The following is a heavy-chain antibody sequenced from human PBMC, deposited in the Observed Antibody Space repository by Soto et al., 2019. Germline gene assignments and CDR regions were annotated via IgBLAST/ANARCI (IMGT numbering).Heavy chain of an antibody. CDR2: IKGDGSEK. CDR1: GFTFSTYW. CDR3: ASSLL. Sequence: EVQMVESGGGLVQPGGSLRLSCAASGFTFSTYWMYWVRQAPGKGLEWVANIKGDGSEKNYVDAVKGRFTISRDNAKNSLYLQMNRLRVEDTAVYYCASSLLRGQGTLVTVSS. V-gene: IGHV3-7*01. J-gene: IGHJ4*02.